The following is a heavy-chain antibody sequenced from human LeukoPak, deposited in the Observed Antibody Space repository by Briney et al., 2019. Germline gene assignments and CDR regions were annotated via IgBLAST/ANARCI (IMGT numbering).Heavy chain of an antibody. CDR1: GFSFGVYS. CDR3: AKGVPAGSTYYYYAMDV. D-gene: IGHD2-2*01. Sequence: PGRPLRLSCTASGFSFGVYSMHWVRQAPGRGLEWVSGITWNSGSIGYGDSVRGRFTISRDNAKNSLYLQMNSLRPEDTALYYCAKGVPAGSTYYYYAMDVWGQGTTVTVSS. V-gene: IGHV3-9*01. J-gene: IGHJ6*02. CDR2: ITWNSGSI.